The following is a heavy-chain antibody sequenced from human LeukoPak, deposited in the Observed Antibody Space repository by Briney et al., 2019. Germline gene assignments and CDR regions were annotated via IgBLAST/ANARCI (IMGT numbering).Heavy chain of an antibody. J-gene: IGHJ4*02. V-gene: IGHV1-2*02. Sequence: SVKVSCKPSGYTFTDYYIHWVRQAPGQGLEWLGWINPNSGGTHYAQKFQDRVIMTRDTSIRTAYMEVSRLGSDDTAEYYCATMGATNFDHWGQGTLVTVSS. CDR3: ATMGATNFDH. D-gene: IGHD1-26*01. CDR1: GYTFTDYY. CDR2: INPNSGGT.